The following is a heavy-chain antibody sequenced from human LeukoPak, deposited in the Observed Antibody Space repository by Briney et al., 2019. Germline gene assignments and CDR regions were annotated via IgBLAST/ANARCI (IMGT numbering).Heavy chain of an antibody. Sequence: SVKVSCKASEYTFTDYYIHWVRQAPGQGLEWMGRIIPIFGTANYAQKFQGRVTITTDESTSTAYMELSSLRSEDTAVYYCARDTLGSSSWYVGGFDPWGQGTLVTVSS. V-gene: IGHV1-69*05. CDR1: EYTFTDYY. J-gene: IGHJ5*02. D-gene: IGHD6-13*01. CDR3: ARDTLGSSSWYVGGFDP. CDR2: IIPIFGTA.